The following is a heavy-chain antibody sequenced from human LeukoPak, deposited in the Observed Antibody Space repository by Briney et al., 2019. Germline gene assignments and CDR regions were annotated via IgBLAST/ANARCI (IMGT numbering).Heavy chain of an antibody. CDR2: INPNSGGT. V-gene: IGHV1-2*02. Sequence: ASVKVSCKASGYTFTGYYMHWVRQAPGQGLEWMGWINPNSGGTNYAQKFQGRVTMTRDTSISTAYMELSRLRSDDTAVYYCARDGCSGGGCYSEAFDPWGQGTLVTVSS. D-gene: IGHD2-15*01. CDR3: ARDGCSGGGCYSEAFDP. J-gene: IGHJ5*02. CDR1: GYTFTGYY.